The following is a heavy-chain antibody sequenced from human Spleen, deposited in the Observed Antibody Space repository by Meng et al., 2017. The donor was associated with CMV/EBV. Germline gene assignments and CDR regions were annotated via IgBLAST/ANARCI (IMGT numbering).Heavy chain of an antibody. CDR3: ARYYGAGSYFGDS. V-gene: IGHV3-23*01. Sequence: GESLKISCAASRFTFSSYAMSWVRQAPGKGLEWVSTIGGSGGGTYFADSVKGRFTISRDNSKTILYLQMNSLRAEDTAVYYCARYYGAGSYFGDSWGQGTLVTVSS. CDR2: IGGSGGGT. D-gene: IGHD3-10*01. CDR1: RFTFSSYA. J-gene: IGHJ4*02.